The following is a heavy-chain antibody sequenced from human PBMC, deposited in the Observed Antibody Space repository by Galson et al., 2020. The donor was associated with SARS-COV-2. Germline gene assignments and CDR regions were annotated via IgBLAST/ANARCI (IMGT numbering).Heavy chain of an antibody. D-gene: IGHD1-26*01. V-gene: IGHV3-33*01. Sequence: GESLKISCAASGFTFSSYGMHWVRQAPGKGLEWVAVIWYDGSNKYYADSVKGRFTISRDNSKNTLYLQMNSLRAEDTAVYYCARDLVGATIGGMDVCGQGTTVTVSS. CDR1: GFTFSSYG. CDR2: IWYDGSNK. J-gene: IGHJ6*02. CDR3: ARDLVGATIGGMDV.